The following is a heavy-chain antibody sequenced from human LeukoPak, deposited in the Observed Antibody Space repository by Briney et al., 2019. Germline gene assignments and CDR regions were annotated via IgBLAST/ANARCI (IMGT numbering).Heavy chain of an antibody. CDR2: IYSGGST. CDR1: GFTVSSNY. CDR3: ARVDGDYDNNWFDP. Sequence: PGGSLRLSCAASGFTVSSNYMSWVRQAPGKGLEWVSVIYSGGSTYYADSVKGRFTISRDNSENTLYLQMNSLRAEDTAVYYCARVDGDYDNNWFDPWGQGTLVTVSS. J-gene: IGHJ5*02. D-gene: IGHD4-17*01. V-gene: IGHV3-66*01.